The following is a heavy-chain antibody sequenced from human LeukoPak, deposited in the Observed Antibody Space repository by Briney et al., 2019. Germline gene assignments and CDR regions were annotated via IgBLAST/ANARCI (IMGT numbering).Heavy chain of an antibody. V-gene: IGHV3-53*01. J-gene: IGHJ3*02. CDR2: IYSGGNT. CDR1: RFTVSSNY. Sequence: GRSLRLSCAASRFTVSSNYMSWVRQAPGKGLEWVSIIYSGGNTDYADSVKGRFTISRDNSKNTLYLQMNGLRAEDTAVYYCARDGYYYDISGYYAFDIWGQGTMVTVSS. CDR3: ARDGYYYDISGYYAFDI. D-gene: IGHD3-22*01.